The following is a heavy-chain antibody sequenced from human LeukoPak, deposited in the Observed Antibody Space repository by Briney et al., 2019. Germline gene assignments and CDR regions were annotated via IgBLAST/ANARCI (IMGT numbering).Heavy chain of an antibody. J-gene: IGHJ6*03. V-gene: IGHV3-21*01. CDR1: GDSFKNYH. CDR2: ISSGSDYV. CDR3: AREGPELLYYVDV. D-gene: IGHD1-26*01. Sequence: RGSLRLSCAASGDSFKNYHMICVRQGAGEGLGRVSSISSGSDYVYYADSVRRRFTITRDNDNTSLLLQISSLTSDDTAEYYCAREGPELLYYVDVWGKGTTVTVSS.